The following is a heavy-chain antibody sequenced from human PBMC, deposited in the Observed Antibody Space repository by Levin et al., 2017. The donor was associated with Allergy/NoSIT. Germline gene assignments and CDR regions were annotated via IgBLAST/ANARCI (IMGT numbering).Heavy chain of an antibody. CDR1: AFSFSSYA. D-gene: IGHD1-26*01. Sequence: GGSLRLSCAASAFSFSSYAMSWVRQAPGKGLEWVSAISGSGGRTYYADSVKGRFTISRDNSKNTLFLQMNSLRAEDTAIYYCAKEGSGGSYGIYWGQGTLVTVSS. CDR3: AKEGSGGSYGIY. CDR2: ISGSGGRT. J-gene: IGHJ4*02. V-gene: IGHV3-23*01.